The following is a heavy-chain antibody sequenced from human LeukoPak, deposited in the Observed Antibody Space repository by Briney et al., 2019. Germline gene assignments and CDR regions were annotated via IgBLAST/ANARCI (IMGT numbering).Heavy chain of an antibody. Sequence: ASVKVSCKASGYTFNGYYKHWVRQAPGQGLEWMGIINPSGGSTSYAQKFQGRVTMTRDMSTSTVYMELSSLRSEDTAVYYCARDPNCSGGSCYSTGYYYYMDVWGKGTTVTVSS. J-gene: IGHJ6*03. CDR2: INPSGGST. CDR3: ARDPNCSGGSCYSTGYYYYMDV. D-gene: IGHD2-15*01. V-gene: IGHV1-46*02. CDR1: GYTFNGYY.